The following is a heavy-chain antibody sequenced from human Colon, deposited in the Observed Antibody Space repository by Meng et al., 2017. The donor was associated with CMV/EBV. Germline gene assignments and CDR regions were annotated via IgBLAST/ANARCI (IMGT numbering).Heavy chain of an antibody. CDR3: ARGVRIAARSGGDY. CDR2: ISSSSSTI. D-gene: IGHD6-6*01. Sequence: GGSLRLSCAASGFTFSSYSMNWVRQAPGKGLEWVSYISSSSSTIYYADSVKGRFTISRDNAKNSLYLQMNSLRAEDTAVYYCARGVRIAARSGGDYWGQGTLVTVSS. CDR1: GFTFSSYS. J-gene: IGHJ4*02. V-gene: IGHV3-48*04.